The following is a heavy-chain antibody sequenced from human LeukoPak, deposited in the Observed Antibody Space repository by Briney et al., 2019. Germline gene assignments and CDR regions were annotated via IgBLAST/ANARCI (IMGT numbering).Heavy chain of an antibody. CDR2: MYYSGST. V-gene: IGHV4-39*01. CDR3: GKRPPYYCFDF. J-gene: IGHJ4*02. Sequence: SQTLSLTCTVSGGSIRSSSYYWGWIRQPQGKGLEWIGSMYYSGSTYYNPSLKSRVTISVDTSKNQFSLKLSSVAPANTPVYSGGKRPPYYCFDFWGERTLVTVSS. CDR1: GGSIRSSSYY. D-gene: IGHD2-8*01.